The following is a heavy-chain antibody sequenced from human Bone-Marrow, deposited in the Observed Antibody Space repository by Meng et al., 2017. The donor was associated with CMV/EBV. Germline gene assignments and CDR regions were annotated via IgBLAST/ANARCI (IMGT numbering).Heavy chain of an antibody. CDR2: IYYRGST. J-gene: IGHJ4*02. CDR1: AGSLNIPNW. V-gene: IGHV4-4*01. Sequence: AGSLNIPNWWPWVRQSPGKGLEWIGEIYYRGSTNYNPSLESRVTISLDESKNQFSLRLSSVTAADTAIYFCARRVPRGDYGGNSGDYWGQGFLVTVSS. CDR3: ARRVPRGDYGGNSGDY. D-gene: IGHD4-23*01.